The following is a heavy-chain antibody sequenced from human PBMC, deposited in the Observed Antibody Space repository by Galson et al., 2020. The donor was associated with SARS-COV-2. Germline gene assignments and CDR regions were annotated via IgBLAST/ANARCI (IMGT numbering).Heavy chain of an antibody. V-gene: IGHV3-21*01. CDR3: ARDAALGMIRGVGHFDY. Sequence: GESLKISCAASGFTFSTYNINWVHQAPGKGLEWVSSISTSGSYIYYSDSVKGRFTISRDNAKNSLYLQMNSLRAEDTAVYYCARDAALGMIRGVGHFDYWGQGTLVTVSS. J-gene: IGHJ4*02. CDR2: ISTSGSYI. D-gene: IGHD3-10*01. CDR1: GFTFSTYN.